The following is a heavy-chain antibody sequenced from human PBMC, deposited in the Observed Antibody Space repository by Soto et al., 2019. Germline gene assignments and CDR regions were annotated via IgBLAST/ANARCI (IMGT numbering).Heavy chain of an antibody. Sequence: QVQLQQWGAGLLKPSETLSLTCAVYGGSFSGYYWSWIRQPPGKGLEWIGEINHSGSTNYNPSLKSRVTISVDTSKKQFSLKMSSVTAPETAVYYCARFPGTSFVRSSIPSFDPWGQGTLGTGSS. D-gene: IGHD6-6*01. CDR3: ARFPGTSFVRSSIPSFDP. J-gene: IGHJ5*02. CDR2: INHSGST. CDR1: GGSFSGYY. V-gene: IGHV4-34*01.